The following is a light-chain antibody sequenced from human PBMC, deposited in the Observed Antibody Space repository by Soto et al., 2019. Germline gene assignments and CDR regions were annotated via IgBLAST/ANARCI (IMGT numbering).Light chain of an antibody. V-gene: IGLV2-8*01. CDR1: SGDVGGYNY. Sequence: QSALTQPPSASGSPGQSVTVSCTGTSGDVGGYNYVSCYQQHPGKAPKLMIYEVTKRPSGVPDRFSGSKSGNTASLTVSGLQAEDEAHYYCGYYAGSPYVFGSGTKLTVL. CDR3: GYYAGSPYV. J-gene: IGLJ1*01. CDR2: EVT.